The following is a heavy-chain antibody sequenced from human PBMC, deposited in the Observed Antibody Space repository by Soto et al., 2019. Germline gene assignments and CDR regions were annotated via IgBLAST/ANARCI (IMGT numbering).Heavy chain of an antibody. D-gene: IGHD2-8*01. CDR2: ISTYNGNT. V-gene: IGHV1-18*01. CDR1: GYTFTTYD. Sequence: QVQLVQSGAEVKKPGASVKVSCKASGYTFTTYDISWVRQAPGQGLEWMGRISTYNGNTNYPQSLPGGITMTTDTSATTAHTERSSVRSDGTGGYYCARVAYHGLMVNAPDLYVMDVWGQGTTVTV. CDR3: ARVAYHGLMVNAPDLYVMDV. J-gene: IGHJ6*02.